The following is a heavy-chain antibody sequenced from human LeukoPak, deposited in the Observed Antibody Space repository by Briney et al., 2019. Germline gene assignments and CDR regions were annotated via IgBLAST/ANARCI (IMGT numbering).Heavy chain of an antibody. CDR3: ARFSRGYSYAFDY. Sequence: SETLSLTCTVSGGSISSSSYYWGWLRQPPGKGLEWIGSIYYSGSTYYNPSLKSRVTISVDTSKNQFSLKLSSVTAADTAVYYCARFSRGYSYAFDYWGQGTLVTVSS. V-gene: IGHV4-39*01. D-gene: IGHD5-18*01. J-gene: IGHJ4*02. CDR2: IYYSGST. CDR1: GGSISSSSYY.